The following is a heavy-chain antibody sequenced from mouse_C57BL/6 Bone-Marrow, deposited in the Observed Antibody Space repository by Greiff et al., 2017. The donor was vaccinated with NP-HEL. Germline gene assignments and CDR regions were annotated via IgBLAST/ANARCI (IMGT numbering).Heavy chain of an antibody. J-gene: IGHJ2*01. D-gene: IGHD2-4*01. CDR3: ARSIYYDYDGGFDY. CDR2: IHPNSGST. V-gene: IGHV1-64*01. Sequence: VQLQQSGAELVKPGASVKLSCKASGYTFTSYWMHWVKQRPGQGLEWIGMIHPNSGSTNYNEKFKSKATLTVDKSSSTAYMQLSSLTSEDSAVYYCARSIYYDYDGGFDYWGQGTTLTVSS. CDR1: GYTFTSYW.